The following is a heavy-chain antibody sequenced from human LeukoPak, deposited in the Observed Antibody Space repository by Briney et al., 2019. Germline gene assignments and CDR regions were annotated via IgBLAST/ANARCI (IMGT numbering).Heavy chain of an antibody. Sequence: PGGSLRLSCAASGFTFSSYEMNWVRQAPGKGLEWVSYISGSGRTIYYADSVKGRFTISRDNAKSSLYLQMNSLRAEDTAVYYCASLYCGADCYPGYWGQGTLVTVSS. V-gene: IGHV3-48*03. CDR1: GFTFSSYE. CDR3: ASLYCGADCYPGY. D-gene: IGHD2-21*02. CDR2: ISGSGRTI. J-gene: IGHJ4*02.